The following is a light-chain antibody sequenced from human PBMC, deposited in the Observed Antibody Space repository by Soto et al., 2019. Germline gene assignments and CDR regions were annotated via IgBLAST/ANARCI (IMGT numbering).Light chain of an antibody. CDR3: SSYTTNNAHV. V-gene: IGLV2-14*01. Sequence: QSVLTQPASVSASPGQSISLSCTVTSNDVGAFDYVSWYQQHPGKAPKLIIFEVFNRPSGVSTRFSGSKSGSTASLTISGLQAEDEADYFCSSYTTNNAHVFGGGTKVTVL. CDR1: SNDVGAFDY. J-gene: IGLJ2*01. CDR2: EVF.